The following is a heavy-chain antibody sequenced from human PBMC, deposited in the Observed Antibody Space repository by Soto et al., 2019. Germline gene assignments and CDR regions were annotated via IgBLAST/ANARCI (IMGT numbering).Heavy chain of an antibody. CDR2: IYYSGST. CDR3: ARVIAARPGLYFDY. Sequence: QLQLQESGPGLVKPSETPSLTCTVSGGSISSSSYYWGWIRQPPGKGLEWIGSIYYSGSTYYNPSLKSRVTISVDTSKNQFSLKLSSVTAADTAVYYCARVIAARPGLYFDYWGQGTLVTVSS. V-gene: IGHV4-39*01. J-gene: IGHJ4*02. D-gene: IGHD6-6*01. CDR1: GGSISSSSYY.